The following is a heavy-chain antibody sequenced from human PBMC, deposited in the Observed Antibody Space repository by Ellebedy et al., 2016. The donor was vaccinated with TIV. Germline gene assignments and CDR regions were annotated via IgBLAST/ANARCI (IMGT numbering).Heavy chain of an antibody. D-gene: IGHD1-26*01. CDR1: GGSISGYY. J-gene: IGHJ3*02. CDR2: IYFTGSA. CDR3: ARVPPSGTYYGSFDI. V-gene: IGHV4-4*07. Sequence: MPSETLSLTCTVPGGSISGYYWSRIRQLAGKGLEWIGRIYFTGSANYNPSLTSRVTMSVDTSKNQFSLKLTSVTAADTAVYYCARVPPSGTYYGSFDIWGQGTMVTVSS.